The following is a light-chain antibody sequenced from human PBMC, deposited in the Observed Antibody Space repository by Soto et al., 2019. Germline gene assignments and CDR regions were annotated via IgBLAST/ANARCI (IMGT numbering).Light chain of an antibody. CDR1: QSISSW. CDR2: KAS. V-gene: IGKV1-5*03. CDR3: QQYNSYPWT. J-gene: IGKJ1*01. Sequence: DIQMTQSPSTLSASVGDRVTITCRASQSISSWLAWYQKKPGKAPKLLIYKASSLESGVPSRSSASGSGTEFPLTINIFLPDDFATYYCQQYNSYPWTFGQGTKVDIK.